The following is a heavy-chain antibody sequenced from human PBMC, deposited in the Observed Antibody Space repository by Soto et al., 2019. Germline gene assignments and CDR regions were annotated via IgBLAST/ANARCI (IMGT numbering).Heavy chain of an antibody. Sequence: SETLSLTCTVSGGSISSGGYYRSWIRQHPGKGLEWIGYIYYSGSTYYSPSLKSRVTISVDTSKNQFSLKLSSVTAADTAVYYCARDCSSTSCRERYGMDVWGQGTTVTVS. V-gene: IGHV4-31*03. CDR3: ARDCSSTSCRERYGMDV. J-gene: IGHJ6*02. CDR1: GGSISSGGYY. CDR2: IYYSGST. D-gene: IGHD2-2*01.